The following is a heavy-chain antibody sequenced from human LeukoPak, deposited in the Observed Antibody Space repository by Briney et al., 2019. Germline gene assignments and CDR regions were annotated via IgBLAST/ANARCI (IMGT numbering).Heavy chain of an antibody. D-gene: IGHD6-13*01. J-gene: IGHJ4*02. V-gene: IGHV1-2*02. Sequence: ASVKVSCKASGYTFTDYYIHWVRQAPGQGLEWMGWINPNSGDTNHAQKFQDRVTMTGDTSISTAYMELNRLRSDDTAVYYCARVELGSWPFDYWGQGTLVTVSS. CDR2: INPNSGDT. CDR3: ARVELGSWPFDY. CDR1: GYTFTDYY.